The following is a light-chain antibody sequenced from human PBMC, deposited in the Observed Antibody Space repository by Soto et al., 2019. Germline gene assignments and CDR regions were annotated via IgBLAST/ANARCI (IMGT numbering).Light chain of an antibody. CDR2: GVN. CDR1: SSDIYAYNY. CDR3: GSYAGSDTFV. Sequence: QSVLTQPASVSVSPGQSITITCTGTSSDIYAYNYVSWYQQHPGKAPKVVISGVNIRPSGVSSRFSGSKSGNTASLTISGLQAEDEAEYFCGSYAGSDTFVFGTGTKVTVL. V-gene: IGLV2-14*01. J-gene: IGLJ1*01.